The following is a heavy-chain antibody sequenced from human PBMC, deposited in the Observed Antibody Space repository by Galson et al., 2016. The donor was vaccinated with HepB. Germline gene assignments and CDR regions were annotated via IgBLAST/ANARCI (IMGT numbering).Heavy chain of an antibody. Sequence: SLRLSCAASGFTFSSYAMRWVRQAPGKGLEWVSLTSYDGSAKYYAGSVKGRFTVSKDNSKNTLYLQMNSLGPQDTAVYYCAITNDDNPYWGQGTLVTVSS. V-gene: IGHV3-30*03. CDR1: GFTFSSYA. CDR3: AITNDDNPY. J-gene: IGHJ4*02. D-gene: IGHD3-22*01. CDR2: TSYDGSAK.